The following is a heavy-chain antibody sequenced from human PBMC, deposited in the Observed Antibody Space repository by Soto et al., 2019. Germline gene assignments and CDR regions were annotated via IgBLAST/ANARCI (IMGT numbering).Heavy chain of an antibody. CDR3: ASMSGATIAARPGVHVGNWFDP. CDR1: GGTFSSYA. J-gene: IGHJ5*02. Sequence: SVKVSCKASGGTFSSYAISWVRQAPGQGLEWMGGIIPIFGTANYAQKFQGRVTITADESTSTAYMELSSLRSEDTAVYYCASMSGATIAARPGVHVGNWFDPWGQGTLVTVSS. CDR2: IIPIFGTA. V-gene: IGHV1-69*13. D-gene: IGHD6-6*01.